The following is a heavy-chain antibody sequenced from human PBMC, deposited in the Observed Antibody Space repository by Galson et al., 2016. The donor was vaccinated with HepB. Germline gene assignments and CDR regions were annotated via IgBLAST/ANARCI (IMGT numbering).Heavy chain of an antibody. J-gene: IGHJ4*02. CDR1: GDSISNGGYY. CDR3: PKDRPEGDFPYYFAT. D-gene: IGHD3-3*01. V-gene: IGHV4-31*11. CDR2: IFYSGGT. Sequence: TLSLTCAVSGDSISNGGYYWSWIRQHPGKGLEWIGYIFYSGGTYFNPSLESRVTMLVATSKNQISLELTSVTAADAAGYYCPKDRPEGDFPYYFATCGQGTLLTVSS.